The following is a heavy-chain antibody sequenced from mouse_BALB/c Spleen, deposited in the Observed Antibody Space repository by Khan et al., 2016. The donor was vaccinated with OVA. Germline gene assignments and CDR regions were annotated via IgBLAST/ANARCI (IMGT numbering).Heavy chain of an antibody. CDR3: ARKNYYGDAMDY. Sequence: EVQLQESGPGLVKPSQSLSLTCTVTGYSITSDYAWDWLRQFPGNKLEWMGYISYGGSNSYNPSLKSRISINRDTSKNQFFLQLNSVTTEDTATYYCARKNYYGDAMDYWGQGTSVTVAS. CDR1: GYSITSDYA. CDR2: ISYGGSN. V-gene: IGHV3-2*02. J-gene: IGHJ4*01. D-gene: IGHD1-2*01.